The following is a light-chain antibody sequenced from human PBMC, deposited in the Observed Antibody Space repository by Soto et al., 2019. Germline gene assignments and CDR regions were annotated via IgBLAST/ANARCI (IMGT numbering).Light chain of an antibody. CDR3: AAWDETRSRGL. V-gene: IGLV1-47*01. Sequence: QSVLTQPPSASGTPGQRVTISCSGGFSNIGSNYVFWYQQVPGTTPKILIYKNNQRPSGVPDRFSASKSGASASLTIGGLRSADEADDYCAAWDETRSRGLFGAGTKLTVL. CDR1: FSNIGSNY. J-gene: IGLJ1*01. CDR2: KNN.